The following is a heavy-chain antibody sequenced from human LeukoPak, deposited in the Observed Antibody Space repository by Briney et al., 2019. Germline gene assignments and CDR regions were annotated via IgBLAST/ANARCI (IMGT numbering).Heavy chain of an antibody. CDR1: GGSIRGYY. D-gene: IGHD3-10*01. Sequence: SETLSLTCNVSGGSIRGYYWSWIRQPPGKGLEWIGYIYSSGSTYYNPSLKSRVTISVDTSKNQFSLKLSSVTAADTAVYYCATELLLFTLGSLPGGRRIRSDAFDIWGQGTMVTVSS. J-gene: IGHJ3*02. V-gene: IGHV4-59*08. CDR2: IYSSGST. CDR3: ATELLLFTLGSLPGGRRIRSDAFDI.